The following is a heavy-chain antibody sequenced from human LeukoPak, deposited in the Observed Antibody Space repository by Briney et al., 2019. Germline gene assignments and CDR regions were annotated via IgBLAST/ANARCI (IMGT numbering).Heavy chain of an antibody. D-gene: IGHD2-2*01. CDR1: GFTFSSYA. J-gene: IGHJ6*04. Sequence: GRSLRLSCAASGFTFSSYAMHWVRQAPGKGLEWVAVISYDGSNKYYADSVKGRFTISRDNSKNTLYLRMNSLRAEDTAVYYCARDRVPAAKRSGSMDVWGKGTTVTVSS. CDR2: ISYDGSNK. V-gene: IGHV3-30*04. CDR3: ARDRVPAAKRSGSMDV.